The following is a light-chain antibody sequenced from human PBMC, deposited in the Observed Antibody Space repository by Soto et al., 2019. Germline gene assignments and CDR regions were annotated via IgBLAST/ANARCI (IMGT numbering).Light chain of an antibody. CDR3: SSNVGGTNLKI. V-gene: IGLV2-8*01. J-gene: IGLJ2*01. CDR1: NSDAGGSTY. CDR2: EVI. Sequence: QSVLTQPPSASGSPGQSVTISCTGTNSDAGGSTYVSWYQQHPGKAPKLVIYEVIKRPSGVPDRFSGSRSGNTASLTVSGLQAEDEADYYCSSNVGGTNLKIFSGGTKLTVL.